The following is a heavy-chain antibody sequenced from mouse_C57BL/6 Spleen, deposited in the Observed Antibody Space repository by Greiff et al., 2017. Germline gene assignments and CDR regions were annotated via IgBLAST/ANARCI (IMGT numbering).Heavy chain of an antibody. CDR2: INYDGSST. CDR3: ARETAVPYFDY. J-gene: IGHJ2*01. V-gene: IGHV5-16*01. Sequence: EVNVVESEGGLVQPGSSMKLSCTASGFTFSDYYMAWVRQVPEKGLEWVANINYDGSSTYYLDSLKSRFIISRDNAKNILYLQMSSLKSEDTATYYCARETAVPYFDYWGQGTTLTVSS. D-gene: IGHD5-1*01. CDR1: GFTFSDYY.